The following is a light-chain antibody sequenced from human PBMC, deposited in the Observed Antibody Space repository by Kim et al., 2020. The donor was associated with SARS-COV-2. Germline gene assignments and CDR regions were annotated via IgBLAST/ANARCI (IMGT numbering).Light chain of an antibody. CDR1: KLGDRD. CDR2: QHS. CDR3: QAWDSKTVI. J-gene: IGLJ2*01. V-gene: IGLV3-1*01. Sequence: SYELTQPPSVSVSPGQTASITCSGDKLGDRDASWYQQRPGQSPLLVIYQHSKRPSGIPDRFSGSTSGNTATLTISGTQALDEADYYCQAWDSKTVIFGGG.